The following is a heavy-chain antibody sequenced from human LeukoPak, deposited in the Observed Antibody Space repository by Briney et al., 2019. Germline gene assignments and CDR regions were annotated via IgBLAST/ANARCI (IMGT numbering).Heavy chain of an antibody. CDR1: GCSISRYY. D-gene: IGHD6-13*01. CDR2: IYTSGST. Sequence: SETLSLTCTVSGCSISRYYWIWLRQPAGKGLEWIVRIYTSGSTNYNPSLKSRVTMSVDTSKNQFSLKLSSVTAADTAVYYCARADYSSTWSHDYYYMDVWGKGTTVTVSS. CDR3: ARADYSSTWSHDYYYMDV. J-gene: IGHJ6*03. V-gene: IGHV4-4*07.